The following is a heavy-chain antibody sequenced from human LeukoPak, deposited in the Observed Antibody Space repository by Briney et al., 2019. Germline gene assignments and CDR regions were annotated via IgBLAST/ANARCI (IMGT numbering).Heavy chain of an antibody. CDR3: ARERSGYADRVYYYMDV. J-gene: IGHJ6*03. CDR1: GGSLSSYY. CDR2: IYTSGST. Sequence: SETLSLTCTASGGSLSSYYWSWIRQPAGKGLEWIGHIYTSGSTNYNPSLKSRVTMSVDTSKNQFSLKLSSVTAADTAVYYCARERSGYADRVYYYMDVWGKGTTVTVSS. V-gene: IGHV4-4*07. D-gene: IGHD5-12*01.